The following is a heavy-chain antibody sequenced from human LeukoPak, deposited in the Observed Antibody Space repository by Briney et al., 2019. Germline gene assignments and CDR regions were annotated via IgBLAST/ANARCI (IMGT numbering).Heavy chain of an antibody. CDR2: ISPSGGST. D-gene: IGHD2-21*01. Sequence: ASVKVSCKASGYTFTTYYMHWVRQAPGQGLEWMGIISPSGGSTSYAQKFQGRVTMTRDTSINTVYMELSSLTSEDTAVYYCASSSGYFCYFWGQGTLVTVSS. J-gene: IGHJ4*02. V-gene: IGHV1-46*01. CDR1: GYTFTTYY. CDR3: ASSSGYFCYF.